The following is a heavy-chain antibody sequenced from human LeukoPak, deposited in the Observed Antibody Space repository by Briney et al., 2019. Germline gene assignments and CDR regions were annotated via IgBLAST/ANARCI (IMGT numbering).Heavy chain of an antibody. CDR3: AVPGPYTEYFQH. CDR2: INPNSGGT. CDR1: GYTFTGYY. V-gene: IGHV1-2*02. Sequence: ASVKVSCKASGYTFTGYYMHWVRQAPGQGLEWMGWINPNSGGTNYAQKFQGRVTMTRDTSISTAYMELTRLRSDDTAVYYCAVPGPYTEYFQHWGQGTLVTVSS. J-gene: IGHJ1*01. D-gene: IGHD3-10*01.